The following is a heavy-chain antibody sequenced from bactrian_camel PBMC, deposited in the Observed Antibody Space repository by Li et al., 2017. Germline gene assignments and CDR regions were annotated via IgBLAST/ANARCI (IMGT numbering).Heavy chain of an antibody. CDR1: GVTESVSC. J-gene: IGHJ4*01. D-gene: IGHD6*01. CDR2: TYTRGNYT. V-gene: IGHV3S6*01. Sequence: HVQLVESGGGSVQAGGSLRISCVASGVTESVSCVAWFQQAPGKGREGVASTYTRGNYTVYSDSVKGRFTISQDTGKNTVYLQMNSLAPEDTGMYYCARKTLPGAWSRADLYVDWGQGTQVTVS. CDR3: ARKTLPGAWSRADLYVD.